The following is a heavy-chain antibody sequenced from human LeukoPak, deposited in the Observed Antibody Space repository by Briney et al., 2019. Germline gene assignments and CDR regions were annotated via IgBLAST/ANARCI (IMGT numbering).Heavy chain of an antibody. D-gene: IGHD6-13*01. Sequence: ASVKVSCKASGYTFTGGYMHWVRQAPGQGLEWMGWINPNSGDTNYEQKFQGRVTMTRDTSISTAYMELSRLRFDDTAIYYCARGRLQQLVAAWFDPWGQGTLVTVSS. CDR2: INPNSGDT. J-gene: IGHJ5*02. V-gene: IGHV1-2*02. CDR1: GYTFTGGY. CDR3: ARGRLQQLVAAWFDP.